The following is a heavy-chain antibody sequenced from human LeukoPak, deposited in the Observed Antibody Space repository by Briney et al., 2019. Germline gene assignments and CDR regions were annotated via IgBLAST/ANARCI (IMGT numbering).Heavy chain of an antibody. CDR3: ARLTYGSGSYYNLDY. D-gene: IGHD3-10*01. V-gene: IGHV4-39*01. Sequence: SETLSLTCTVSGGSISSSSYYWGWIRQPPGKGLEWIGSIYYSGSTYYNPSLKSRVTISVDTSKNQFSLKLSSVTAADTALYYCARLTYGSGSYYNLDYWGQGTLVTVSS. CDR2: IYYSGST. J-gene: IGHJ4*02. CDR1: GGSISSSSYY.